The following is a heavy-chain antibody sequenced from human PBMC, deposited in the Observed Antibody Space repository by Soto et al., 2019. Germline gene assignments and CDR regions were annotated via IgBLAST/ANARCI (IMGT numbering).Heavy chain of an antibody. CDR3: AREDGYYGSGSLGMDV. Sequence: SETLSLTCTASGGSIRSYYWSWIRQPPGKGLEWIGYIYYSGSTNYNPSLKSRVTISVDKSKNQFSLKLSSVTAADTAVYYCAREDGYYGSGSLGMDVWGQGTKVTVSS. V-gene: IGHV4-59*12. CDR1: GGSIRSYY. D-gene: IGHD3-10*01. J-gene: IGHJ6*02. CDR2: IYYSGST.